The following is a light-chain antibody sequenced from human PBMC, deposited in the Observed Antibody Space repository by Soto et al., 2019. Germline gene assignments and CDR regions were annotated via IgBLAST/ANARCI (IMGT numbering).Light chain of an antibody. Sequence: AIQLTQSPSSLSASVGDRVTITCRASQGISSALAWYQQKPGKAPKLLIYDASSLQSGVPSRFSGSGSGTDFTLAISSLQPEDFATYSCQQFNSYPHGTFGPGTKVDIK. CDR3: QQFNSYPHGT. CDR1: QGISSA. J-gene: IGKJ1*01. CDR2: DAS. V-gene: IGKV1-13*02.